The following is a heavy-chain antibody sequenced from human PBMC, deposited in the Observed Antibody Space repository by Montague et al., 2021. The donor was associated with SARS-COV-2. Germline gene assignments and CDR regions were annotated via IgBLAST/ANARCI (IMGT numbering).Heavy chain of an antibody. J-gene: IGHJ4*02. CDR1: GYFIGTGYY. CDR2: NYLSGNA. CDR3: ARRRVSRAGLDY. V-gene: IGHV4-38-2*02. Sequence: SETLSLTCSVSGYFIGTGYYWGWIRQPPGKGLEWIGSNYLSGNAYYNPSLNSRVTISLDTSNNQFSLRLTSVTTADTAVYYCARRRVSRAGLDYWGQGTRVSVSS. D-gene: IGHD2-2*03.